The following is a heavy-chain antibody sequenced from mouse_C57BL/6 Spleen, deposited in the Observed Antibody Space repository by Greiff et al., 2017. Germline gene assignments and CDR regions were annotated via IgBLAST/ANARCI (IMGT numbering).Heavy chain of an antibody. CDR3: ARGDPYYSNFAY. D-gene: IGHD2-5*01. CDR1: GYTFTDYN. J-gene: IGHJ3*01. Sequence: VQLKQSGPELVKPGASVKMSCKASGYTFTDYNMHWVKQSHGKSLEWIGYINPNNGGTSYNQKFKGKATLTVNKSSSTAYMELRSLTSEDSAVYYCARGDPYYSNFAYWGQGTLVTVSA. V-gene: IGHV1-22*01. CDR2: INPNNGGT.